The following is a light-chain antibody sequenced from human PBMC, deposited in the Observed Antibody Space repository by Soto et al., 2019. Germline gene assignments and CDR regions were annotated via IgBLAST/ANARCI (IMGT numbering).Light chain of an antibody. CDR1: QSLVSSDGSTY. J-gene: IGKJ2*01. Sequence: VVMTQSPLSLPVTLGQPASISCRSSQSLVSSDGSTYLIWIHQRPGQSPRRLIHRVSKRDSGVPDRFSGSGSGTDFTLQISRVEVEDVGVYYCVQGTHWPFTFGQGTKLEIK. CDR3: VQGTHWPFT. CDR2: RVS. V-gene: IGKV2-30*01.